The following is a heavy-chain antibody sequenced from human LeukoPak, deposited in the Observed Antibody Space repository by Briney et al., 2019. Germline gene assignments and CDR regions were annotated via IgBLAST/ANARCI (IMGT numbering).Heavy chain of an antibody. CDR1: GLTFSSYG. V-gene: IGHV3-30*03. CDR3: ARDAAYNWNYVDY. D-gene: IGHD1-20*01. CDR2: TSYDGSSK. J-gene: IGHJ4*02. Sequence: PGGSLRLSCAASGLTFSSYGMHWVRQAPGKGLEWVSVTSYDGSSKYYADSVKGRLTIYRDNSRNTLYLQMDSLRVEDTAVYYCARDAAYNWNYVDYWGQGTLVTVSS.